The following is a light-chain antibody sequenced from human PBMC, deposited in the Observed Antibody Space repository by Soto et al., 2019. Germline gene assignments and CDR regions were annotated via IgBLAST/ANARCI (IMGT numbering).Light chain of an antibody. J-gene: IGLJ1*01. Sequence: LTQPRSVSGSPGQSVTISCTGTSSDVGGYNYVSWYQHHPGKAPKLMIYDVSKRPSGVPDRFSGSKSGNTASLTISGLQAEDEADYYCCSYAGSYTFYVFGTGTKVTVL. CDR1: SSDVGGYNY. CDR3: CSYAGSYTFYV. CDR2: DVS. V-gene: IGLV2-11*01.